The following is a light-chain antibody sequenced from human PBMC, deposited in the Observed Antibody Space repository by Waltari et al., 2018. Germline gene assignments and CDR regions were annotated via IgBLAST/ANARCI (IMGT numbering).Light chain of an antibody. J-gene: IGKJ1*01. CDR1: QSINRW. CDR3: QQYTAPPWT. Sequence: DIQMTQSPSTLLASVGDRVTITCRASQSINRWLAWYQQKPRNAPKLLIYRTSTLESGVPSRFSGSGSGTEFTLTISSLQPDDFATYYCQQYTAPPWTFGQGTRVEI. V-gene: IGKV1-5*03. CDR2: RTS.